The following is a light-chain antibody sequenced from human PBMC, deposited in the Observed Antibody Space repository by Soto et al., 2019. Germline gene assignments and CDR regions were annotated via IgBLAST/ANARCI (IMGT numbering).Light chain of an antibody. J-gene: IGKJ1*01. CDR1: QSVSSN. CDR2: GAS. V-gene: IGKV3-15*01. Sequence: EIVISQSPATLSVSTGERATLSCRASQSVSSNLAWYQQKPGQAPRLLIYGASTRAAGIPARFSGSGSGTEFTLTINSLQSEDFAVYYCQQYNNWPRTFGQGTKVDIK. CDR3: QQYNNWPRT.